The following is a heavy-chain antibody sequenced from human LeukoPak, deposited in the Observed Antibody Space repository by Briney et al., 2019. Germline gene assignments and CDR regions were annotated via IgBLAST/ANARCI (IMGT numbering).Heavy chain of an antibody. CDR1: GFTFSSYA. D-gene: IGHD3-10*01. CDR3: AAGGRV. J-gene: IGHJ6*02. V-gene: IGHV3-15*01. Sequence: GSLRLSCAASGFTFSSYAMSWVRQAPGKGLEWVGRIQSKTDGGTTEYAAPVKGRFTISRDDSTNTLYLQMNSLKTEDTGVYYCAAGGRVWGQGTTVTVSS. CDR2: IQSKTDGGTT.